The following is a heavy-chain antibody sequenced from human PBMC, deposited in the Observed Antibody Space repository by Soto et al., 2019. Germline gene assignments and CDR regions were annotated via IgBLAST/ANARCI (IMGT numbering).Heavy chain of an antibody. V-gene: IGHV3-74*01. Sequence: PGGSLRLSCAASGFSFNDNWMHWVRQVPGKGLMWVSRLKSDGRDTIYADSVKGRFTVSRDSAKNTLYLQINSLRVEDTAVYYCVREMPVPIRGGYYYYSVLDAWGQGTTVTVSS. J-gene: IGHJ6*02. CDR1: GFSFNDNW. CDR3: VREMPVPIRGGYYYYSVLDA. D-gene: IGHD2-2*01. CDR2: LKSDGRDT.